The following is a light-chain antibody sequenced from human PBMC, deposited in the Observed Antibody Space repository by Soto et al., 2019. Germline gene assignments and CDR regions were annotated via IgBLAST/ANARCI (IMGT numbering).Light chain of an antibody. CDR2: DAS. CDR1: QDIGNY. J-gene: IGKJ2*01. V-gene: IGKV1-33*01. CDR3: QQYDTLPPYT. Sequence: DIQMPQSPSSLSASVGDRVTIACQANQDIGNYLNWYQQKPGKAPRLLIYDASNLEIGVPSRFSGSVSGTDFTFTISNLQPEDIATYYCQQYDTLPPYTFGQGTKVELK.